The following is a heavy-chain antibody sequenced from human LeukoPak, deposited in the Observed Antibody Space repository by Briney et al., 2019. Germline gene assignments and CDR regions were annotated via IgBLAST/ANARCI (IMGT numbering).Heavy chain of an antibody. CDR1: GYPFTGYY. D-gene: IGHD2-15*01. V-gene: IGHV1-2*02. Sequence: ASVKVSCKASGYPFTGYYLHWVRQAPGQGLEWMGWINPNSGFTNYAQKFQGRVTMTRDTSISTAYMELSRLRSEDTAVYYCARAIPGVVLDYWGQGTLVTVSS. CDR3: ARAIPGVVLDY. J-gene: IGHJ4*02. CDR2: INPNSGFT.